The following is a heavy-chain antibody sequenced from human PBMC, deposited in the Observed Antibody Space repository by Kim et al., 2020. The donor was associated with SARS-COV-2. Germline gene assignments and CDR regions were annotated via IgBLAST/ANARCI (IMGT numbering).Heavy chain of an antibody. J-gene: IGHJ6*02. Sequence: GGSLRLSCAASGFTFDDYAMHWVRQAPGKGLEWVSLISGDGGSTYYADSVKGRFTISRDNSKNSLYLQMNSLRTEDTALYYCAKDIGVLYRATTVTTWYYYGMDVWGQGTTVTVSS. CDR2: ISGDGGST. V-gene: IGHV3-43*02. D-gene: IGHD4-17*01. CDR1: GFTFDDYA. CDR3: AKDIGVLYRATTVTTWYYYGMDV.